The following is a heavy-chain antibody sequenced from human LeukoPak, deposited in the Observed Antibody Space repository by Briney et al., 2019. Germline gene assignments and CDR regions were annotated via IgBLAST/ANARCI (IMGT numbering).Heavy chain of an antibody. Sequence: ASETLSLTCTVSGGSISSYYWSWIRQPPGKGLEWIGYIYYSGSTNYNPSLKSRVTISVDTSKNQFSLKLSSVTAADTAVYYCARKGTRGWFDPWGQGTLVTVSS. CDR2: IYYSGST. CDR3: ARKGTRGWFDP. V-gene: IGHV4-59*12. J-gene: IGHJ5*02. CDR1: GGSISSYY.